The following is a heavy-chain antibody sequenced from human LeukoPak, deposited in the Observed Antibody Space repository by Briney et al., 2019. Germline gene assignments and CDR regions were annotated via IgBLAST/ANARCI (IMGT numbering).Heavy chain of an antibody. Sequence: SVKVSCKASGSTFSSYAISWVRQAPGQGLEWMGRIIPILGIANYAQKFQGRDTITADKSTSTAYMELSSLRSEDTAVYYCATRPEDYGDYYLSGEYFQHWGQGTLVTVSS. CDR1: GSTFSSYA. J-gene: IGHJ1*01. CDR3: ATRPEDYGDYYLSGEYFQH. V-gene: IGHV1-69*04. CDR2: IIPILGIA. D-gene: IGHD4-17*01.